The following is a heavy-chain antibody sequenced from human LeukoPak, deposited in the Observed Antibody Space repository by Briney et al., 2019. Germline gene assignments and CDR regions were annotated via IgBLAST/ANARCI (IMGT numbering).Heavy chain of an antibody. D-gene: IGHD1-1*01. Sequence: SETLSLTCAVSGDSIGSNKWWTWVRQPPGKGLEWIGEIHHSGRLNYSPSLKSRVTISVDKSKNHFSLNLNSITPADTAIYYCARGGDWKFDYWGEGALVTVSS. CDR2: IHHSGRL. V-gene: IGHV4-4*02. J-gene: IGHJ4*02. CDR1: GDSIGSNKW. CDR3: ARGGDWKFDY.